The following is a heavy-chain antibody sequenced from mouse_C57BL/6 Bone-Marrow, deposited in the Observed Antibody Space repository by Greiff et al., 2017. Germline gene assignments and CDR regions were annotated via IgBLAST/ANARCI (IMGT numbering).Heavy chain of an antibody. CDR1: GYTFTSYW. J-gene: IGHJ3*01. Sequence: VQLQQPGAELVKPGASVKLSCKASGYTFTSYWMHWVKQRPGQGLEWIGMIHPNSGSTNYNEKFKSKATLTVDKSSNTAYLQLSSLTSADTAVYYCTTPFTTVVATRAYWGQGTLVTVSA. CDR3: TTPFTTVVATRAY. D-gene: IGHD1-1*01. CDR2: IHPNSGST. V-gene: IGHV1-64*01.